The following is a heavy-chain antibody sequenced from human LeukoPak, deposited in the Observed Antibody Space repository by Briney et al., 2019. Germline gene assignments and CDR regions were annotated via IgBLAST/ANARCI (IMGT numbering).Heavy chain of an antibody. CDR2: IIPIFGTA. D-gene: IGHD5-18*01. CDR1: GGTFSSYA. Sequence: ASVKVSCKASGGTFSSYAISWVRQAPGQGLEWMGGIIPIFGTANYVQKFQGRVTITADKSTSTAYMELSSLRSEDTAVYYCARSAMVGNYYYYYFMDVWGKGTTVTVSS. CDR3: ARSAMVGNYYYYYFMDV. J-gene: IGHJ6*03. V-gene: IGHV1-69*06.